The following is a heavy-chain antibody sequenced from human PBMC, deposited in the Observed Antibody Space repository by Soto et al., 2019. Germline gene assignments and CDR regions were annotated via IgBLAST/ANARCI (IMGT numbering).Heavy chain of an antibody. CDR3: AKDRRPNYYYGMDV. CDR2: ISYDGSNK. CDR1: GFTFSSYG. D-gene: IGHD6-25*01. J-gene: IGHJ6*02. V-gene: IGHV3-30*18. Sequence: LRLSCAASGFTFSSYGMHWVRQAPGKGLEWVAVISYDGSNKYYADSVKGRFTISRDNSKNTLYLQMNSLRAEDTAVYYCAKDRRPNYYYGMDVWGQGTTVTVS.